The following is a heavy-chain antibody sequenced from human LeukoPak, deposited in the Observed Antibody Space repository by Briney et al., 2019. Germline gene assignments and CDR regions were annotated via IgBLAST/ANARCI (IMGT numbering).Heavy chain of an antibody. V-gene: IGHV4-34*01. Sequence: SETLSLTCAVYGGSFSGYYWSWIRQPPGKGLEWIGEINHSGSTYCNPSLKSRVTISVDTSKNQFSLKLTSVTAADTAVYYCARHAPSGYYLPNDYWGQGTLVTVSS. D-gene: IGHD3-22*01. J-gene: IGHJ4*02. CDR2: INHSGST. CDR1: GGSFSGYY. CDR3: ARHAPSGYYLPNDY.